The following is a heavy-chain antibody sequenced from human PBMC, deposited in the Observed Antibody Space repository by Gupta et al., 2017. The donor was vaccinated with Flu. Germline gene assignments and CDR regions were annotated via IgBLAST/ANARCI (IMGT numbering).Heavy chain of an antibody. CDR1: GFTFSSYA. CDR2: ISGSGGST. J-gene: IGHJ2*01. V-gene: IGHV3-23*01. Sequence: EVQLLESGGGLVQPGGSLRLSCAASGFTFSSYAMSWVRQAPGKGLEWVSAISGSGGSTYYADSVKGRFTISRDNSKNTLYLQMNSLRADDTAVYYCAKRLAAVGSRDWYFDLWGRGTLVTVSS. CDR3: AKRLAAVGSRDWYFDL. D-gene: IGHD6-13*01.